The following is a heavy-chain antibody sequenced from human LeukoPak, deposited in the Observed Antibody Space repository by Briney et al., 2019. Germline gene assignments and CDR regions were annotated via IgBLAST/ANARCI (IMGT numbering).Heavy chain of an antibody. CDR2: IDWSGDST. J-gene: IGHJ4*02. Sequence: PGGSLRLSCAASGFIFDSYDMLWVRQAPGKGLEWVATIDWSGDSTVYADSVKGRFTISRDNARNSLYLQMNSLRAEDTAFYYCVRDRLRADSWGQGTLVTVSS. D-gene: IGHD6-6*01. CDR1: GFIFDSYD. V-gene: IGHV3-20*04. CDR3: VRDRLRADS.